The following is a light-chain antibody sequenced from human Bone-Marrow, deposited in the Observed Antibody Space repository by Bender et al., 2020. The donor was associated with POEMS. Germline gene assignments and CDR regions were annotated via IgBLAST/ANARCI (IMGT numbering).Light chain of an antibody. J-gene: IGLJ3*02. CDR3: SAWDDSLSGWV. V-gene: IGLV1-36*01. CDR2: YDD. CDR1: SSNIGDQY. Sequence: QSVLTQPPSVSAAPGQKVTISCSGSSSNIGDQYVSWYQHLPGTAPKLLIYYDDLLTPGVSDRFSASKSGTSASLAISELQSEDEALYYCSAWDDSLSGWVFGGGTKLTVL.